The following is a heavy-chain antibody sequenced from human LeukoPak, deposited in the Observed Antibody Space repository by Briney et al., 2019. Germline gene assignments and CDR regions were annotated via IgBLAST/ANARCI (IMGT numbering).Heavy chain of an antibody. J-gene: IGHJ4*02. D-gene: IGHD5/OR15-5a*01. CDR2: IYSSGST. CDR3: ASSTTLQQVDF. Sequence: SETLSLTCTVSGASISSHYCNWIRQSPGKGLEWIGYIYSSGSTQYSPSVKSRATISINTSKNQFSLRLTSVTAADTAVYYCASSTTLQQVDFWGQGTQVTVSS. V-gene: IGHV4-59*11. CDR1: GASISSHY.